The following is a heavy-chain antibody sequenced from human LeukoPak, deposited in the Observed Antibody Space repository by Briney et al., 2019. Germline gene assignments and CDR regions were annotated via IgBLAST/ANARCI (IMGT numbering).Heavy chain of an antibody. J-gene: IGHJ4*02. Sequence: VASVKVSCKASGYTFTSYYMHGVRQAPGQGLEWMGLNNPSRGTTSYAQKFQGRVTMTRDTSTRTVYMELSSLTSEDTDVYYCARDRDLLYGSSCCLDSWCQGTLVTVSS. D-gene: IGHD6-19*01. V-gene: IGHV1-46*01. CDR1: GYTFTSYY. CDR2: NNPSRGTT. CDR3: ARDRDLLYGSSCCLDS.